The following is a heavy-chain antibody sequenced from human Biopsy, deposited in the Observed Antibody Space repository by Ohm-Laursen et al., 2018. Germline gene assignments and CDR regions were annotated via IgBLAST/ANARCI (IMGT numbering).Heavy chain of an antibody. CDR1: GGSFSGYY. D-gene: IGHD3-16*01. J-gene: IGHJ6*02. V-gene: IGHV4-34*01. CDR3: ARALDYYDPYYYYAMDV. CDR2: INHRGSA. Sequence: GTLSLTCPVYGGSFSGYYWTWIRQPPGKGLEWIGEINHRGSASYNPSLKSRITVLVDTSKNQFSLKLRSVSAADTAVYFCARALDYYDPYYYYAMDVWGQGTSVTVSS.